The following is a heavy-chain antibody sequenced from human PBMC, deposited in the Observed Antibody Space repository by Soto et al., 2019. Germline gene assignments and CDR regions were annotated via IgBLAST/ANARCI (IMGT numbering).Heavy chain of an antibody. CDR2: IWYDGSNK. CDR1: GFTFSSYG. D-gene: IGHD3-10*01. J-gene: IGHJ5*02. V-gene: IGHV3-33*01. CDR3: ARDRGSNWFDP. Sequence: QVQLVESGGGVVQPGRSLRLSCAASGFTFSSYGMHWVRQAPGKGLEWVAVIWYDGSNKYYADSVKGRFTISRDNSKNTVYLQMNSLRAEDTAVYYCARDRGSNWFDPWGQGTLVTVSS.